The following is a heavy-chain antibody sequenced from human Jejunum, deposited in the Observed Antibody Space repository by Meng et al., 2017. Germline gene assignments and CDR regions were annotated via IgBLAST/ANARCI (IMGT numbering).Heavy chain of an antibody. J-gene: IGHJ4*02. CDR3: ARTYSTSFFDR. Sequence: SETLSLTCTVSGVSVINGLYCWSWIRQPPGQALEWIGRVYYSGSTDYNPSLKSRVTISLDMSKNQFSLKLNSVSAADSAVYYCARTYSTSFFDRWGQGTLVTVSS. CDR1: GVSVINGLYC. CDR2: VYYSGST. D-gene: IGHD6-6*01. V-gene: IGHV4-61*01.